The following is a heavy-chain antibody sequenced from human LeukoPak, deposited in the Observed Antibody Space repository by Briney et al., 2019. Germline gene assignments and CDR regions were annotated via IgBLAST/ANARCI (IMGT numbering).Heavy chain of an antibody. CDR1: GFTFSSYA. J-gene: IGHJ5*02. CDR2: ISGSGGST. V-gene: IGHV3-23*01. CDR3: AKAPRDIVVVPAAMT. Sequence: GGSLRLSCAASGFTFSSYAMSWVRQAPGKGLGWVSAISGSGGSTYYADSVKGRFTISRDNSKNTLYLQMDSLRAEDTAVYYCAKAPRDIVVVPAAMTWGQGTLVTVSS. D-gene: IGHD2-2*01.